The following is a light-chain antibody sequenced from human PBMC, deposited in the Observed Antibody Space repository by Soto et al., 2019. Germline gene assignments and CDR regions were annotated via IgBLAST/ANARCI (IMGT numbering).Light chain of an antibody. CDR3: QTWASGVWV. V-gene: IGLV4-69*02. J-gene: IGLJ3*02. CDR1: SGHSSYA. Sequence: QLVLTQSPSASASLGASVRLTCTLSSGHSSYAIAWHQQQPEKGPRYLMKLNSDGSHNKGDGIPDRFSGSSSGAERYLTISSLQAEDESDYFCQTWASGVWVFGGGTKVTVL. CDR2: LNSDGSH.